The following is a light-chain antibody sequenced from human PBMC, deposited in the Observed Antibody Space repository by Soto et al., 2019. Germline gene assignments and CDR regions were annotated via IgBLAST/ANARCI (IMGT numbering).Light chain of an antibody. CDR1: SGSIASNY. CDR2: ENN. V-gene: IGLV6-57*02. J-gene: IGLJ3*02. CDR3: QSDGTANQV. Sequence: NFMLTQPHSVSESPGKTVTISCTGSSGSIASNYVQWYQQRPGSAPTTVISENNQRPSGVPDRFSGSIDSSSNSASLTISGLKTEDEADYYCQSDGTANQVFGGGTKLTVL.